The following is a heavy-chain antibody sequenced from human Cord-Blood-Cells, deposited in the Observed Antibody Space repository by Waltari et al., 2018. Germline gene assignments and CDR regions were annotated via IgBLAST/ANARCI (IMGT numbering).Heavy chain of an antibody. CDR3: AKVDGSRYFDL. CDR2: ISGSGGST. J-gene: IGHJ2*01. V-gene: IGHV3-23*01. D-gene: IGHD3-10*01. CDR1: GFTFSSYA. Sequence: EVQLLESGGGLVQPGGSLRLSCAASGFTFSSYALSCVGQAPGKGLEWVSAISGSGGSTYYADSVKGWFTISRDNYKNTLYLQMNSLRAEDTAVYYCAKVDGSRYFDLWGRGTLVTVSS.